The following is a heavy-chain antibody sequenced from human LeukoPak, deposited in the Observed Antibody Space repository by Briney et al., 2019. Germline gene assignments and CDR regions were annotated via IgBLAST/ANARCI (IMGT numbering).Heavy chain of an antibody. V-gene: IGHV3-30*02. CDR3: AKLISTIVSGAGD. CDR2: IRYDGSNR. CDR1: GFIFSSNG. Sequence: GGSLRLSCAASGFIFSSNGMHWVRQAPGKGLEWVSYIRYDGSNRYYADSVKGRFTISRDNSKNTLYLQMNSLRAEDTAVYYCAKLISTIVSGAGDWGQGTLVTVSS. D-gene: IGHD4-11*01. J-gene: IGHJ4*02.